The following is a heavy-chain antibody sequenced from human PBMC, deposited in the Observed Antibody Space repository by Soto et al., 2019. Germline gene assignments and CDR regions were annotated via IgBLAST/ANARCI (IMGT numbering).Heavy chain of an antibody. V-gene: IGHV4-39*01. CDR1: GGSISSSSYY. J-gene: IGHJ5*02. Sequence: SSETLSLTCTVSGGSISSSSYYWGWIRQPPGKGLEWIGSIYYSGSTYYNPSLKSRVTISADTSKNQFSLKLSSVTAADTAVYYCARRSDCSGGSCYEWFDPWGQGTLVTVSS. CDR2: IYYSGST. CDR3: ARRSDCSGGSCYEWFDP. D-gene: IGHD2-15*01.